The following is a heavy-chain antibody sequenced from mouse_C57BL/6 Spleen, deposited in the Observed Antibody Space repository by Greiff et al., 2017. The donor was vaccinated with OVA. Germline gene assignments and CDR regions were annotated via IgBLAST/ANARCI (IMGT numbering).Heavy chain of an antibody. D-gene: IGHD2-5*01. CDR1: GYSITSGYY. V-gene: IGHV3-6*01. J-gene: IGHJ4*01. Sequence: EVQLQESGPGLVKPSQSLSLTCSVTGYSITSGYYWNWIRQFPGNKLEWMGYISYDGSNNYNPSLKNRISITRDTSKNQFFLKLNSVTTEDTATYYCARESSNYGGYAMDYWGQGTSVTVSS. CDR2: ISYDGSN. CDR3: ARESSNYGGYAMDY.